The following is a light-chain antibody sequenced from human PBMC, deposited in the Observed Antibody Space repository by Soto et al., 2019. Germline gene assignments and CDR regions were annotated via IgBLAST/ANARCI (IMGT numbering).Light chain of an antibody. CDR1: QSVGSY. Sequence: EIVLTQSPATLALSPGERATLSCRASQSVGSYFAWYQQKPGQTPRLLIYDTSYRATGIPARFSGSGSGTDFALTISDLEPEDFAVYYCQQRTNWPWTFGQGTKVEIK. J-gene: IGKJ1*01. CDR2: DTS. V-gene: IGKV3-11*01. CDR3: QQRTNWPWT.